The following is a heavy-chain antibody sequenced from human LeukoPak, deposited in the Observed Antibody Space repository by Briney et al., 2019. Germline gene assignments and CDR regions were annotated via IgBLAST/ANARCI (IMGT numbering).Heavy chain of an antibody. Sequence: GGSLRLSCAASGFTFSSYWMHWVRQAPGKGLGWVSRINSDGSSTSYADSVKGRFSISRDNAKNTLYLQMNSLRAEDTAVYYCARDTYGDYREAEYFQHWGQGTLVTASS. J-gene: IGHJ1*01. CDR1: GFTFSSYW. CDR3: ARDTYGDYREAEYFQH. V-gene: IGHV3-74*01. D-gene: IGHD4-17*01. CDR2: INSDGSST.